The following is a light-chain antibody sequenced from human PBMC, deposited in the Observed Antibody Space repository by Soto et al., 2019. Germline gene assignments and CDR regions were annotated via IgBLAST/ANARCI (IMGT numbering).Light chain of an antibody. CDR3: QQYRYWPPLT. CDR2: AAS. Sequence: EIVMTQSPATLSVSPGDRATLSCRASQSVSTDLAWYQQKPGQAPRLLIYAASTRATGIPARFSGSGSGTDFTLTIRSLQAEDSAVFYCQQYRYWPPLTFGGGTKVEIK. CDR1: QSVSTD. V-gene: IGKV3-15*01. J-gene: IGKJ4*01.